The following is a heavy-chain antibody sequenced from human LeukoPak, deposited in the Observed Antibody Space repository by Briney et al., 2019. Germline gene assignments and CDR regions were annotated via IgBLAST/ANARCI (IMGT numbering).Heavy chain of an antibody. J-gene: IGHJ4*02. V-gene: IGHV3-30*03. CDR1: GFTFSSYG. D-gene: IGHD2-15*01. Sequence: GGSLRLSCAASGFTFSSYGMHWVRQAPGKGLEWVAVISYDGSNKYYADSVKGRFTISRDNSKNTLYLQMNSLRAEDTAVYYCARAGYCSGGSCYFTANLGYWGQGTLVTVSS. CDR2: ISYDGSNK. CDR3: ARAGYCSGGSCYFTANLGY.